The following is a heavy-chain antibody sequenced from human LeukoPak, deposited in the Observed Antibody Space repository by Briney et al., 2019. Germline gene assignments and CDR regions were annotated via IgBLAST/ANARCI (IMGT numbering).Heavy chain of an antibody. CDR2: IIPIFGTA. Sequence: ASVKVSCKASGGTFSSYAISWVRQAPGQGLEWMGGIIPIFGTANYAQKFQGRVTITADESTSTAYMELSSLRSEDTAVYYCARGGAPRYSYGYGYWGQGTLVTVSS. J-gene: IGHJ4*02. CDR1: GGTFSSYA. D-gene: IGHD5-18*01. CDR3: ARGGAPRYSYGYGY. V-gene: IGHV1-69*01.